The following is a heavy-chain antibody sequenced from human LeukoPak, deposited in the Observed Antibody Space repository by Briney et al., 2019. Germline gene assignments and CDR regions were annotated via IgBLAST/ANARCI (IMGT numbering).Heavy chain of an antibody. V-gene: IGHV3-7*01. Sequence: GGSLRLSCVDSGFTFSRYWMSWVRQAPGKGLEWVASIKQDGSEKDYVDSVKGRFTISRDNAKNSLYLQMNSLRAEDTAVYYCARDSDMVRGAHNWFDPWGQGTLVTVSS. CDR2: IKQDGSEK. D-gene: IGHD3-10*01. J-gene: IGHJ5*02. CDR1: GFTFSRYW. CDR3: ARDSDMVRGAHNWFDP.